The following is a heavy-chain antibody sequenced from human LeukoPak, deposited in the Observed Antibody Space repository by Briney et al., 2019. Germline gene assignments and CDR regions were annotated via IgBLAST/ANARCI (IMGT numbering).Heavy chain of an antibody. Sequence: ASVRVSCKASGGTSSNYAMSWVRQAPGQGLECMGRIIPLLDISDYAQKFQGRVTITADKSTSIAYMELSSLRSEDTAVYYCASGEGYSSRSGTGYYWGQGTLVTVSS. CDR1: GGTSSNYA. CDR2: IIPLLDIS. J-gene: IGHJ4*02. V-gene: IGHV1-69*04. CDR3: ASGEGYSSRSGTGYY. D-gene: IGHD2-2*01.